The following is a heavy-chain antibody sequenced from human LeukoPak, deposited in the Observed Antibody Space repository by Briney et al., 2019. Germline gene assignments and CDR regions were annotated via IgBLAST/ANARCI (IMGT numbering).Heavy chain of an antibody. Sequence: PSETLSLTCTVSGGSISSGSYYWSWIRQPAGKGLEWIGRIYTSGSTNYNPSLKSRVTISVDTSKNQFSLKLSSVTAADTAVYYCARHKGPGGKDIVVVVAGSGGFDYWGQGTLVTVSS. J-gene: IGHJ4*02. CDR3: ARHKGPGGKDIVVVVAGSGGFDY. CDR2: IYTSGST. CDR1: GGSISSGSYY. D-gene: IGHD2-15*01. V-gene: IGHV4-61*02.